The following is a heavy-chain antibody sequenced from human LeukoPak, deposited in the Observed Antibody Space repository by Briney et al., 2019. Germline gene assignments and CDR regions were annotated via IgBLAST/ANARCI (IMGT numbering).Heavy chain of an antibody. CDR3: ATFDNPFGY. Sequence: GGSLRLSCAASGFTFNTYAMSWVRQAPGKGLEWVATIKQDGSEKYYVDSVKGRFTISRDNAKNSLYLQMNSLRADDTAVYYCATFDNPFGYWGQGTLVTVSS. CDR2: IKQDGSEK. V-gene: IGHV3-7*01. CDR1: GFTFNTYA. J-gene: IGHJ4*02. D-gene: IGHD3-9*01.